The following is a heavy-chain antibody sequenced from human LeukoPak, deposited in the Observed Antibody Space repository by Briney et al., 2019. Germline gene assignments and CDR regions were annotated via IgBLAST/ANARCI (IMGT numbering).Heavy chain of an antibody. CDR2: IRYDGSNK. V-gene: IGHV3-30*02. CDR1: GFTFSSYG. CDR3: ARDGNYYDSSGYWLEYYFDY. D-gene: IGHD3-22*01. Sequence: GGSLRLSCAASGFTFSSYGMHWVRQAPGKGLEWVAFIRYDGSNKYYADSVKGRFTISRDNSKNTLYLQMNSLRAEDTAVYYCARDGNYYDSSGYWLEYYFDYWGQGTLVTVSS. J-gene: IGHJ4*02.